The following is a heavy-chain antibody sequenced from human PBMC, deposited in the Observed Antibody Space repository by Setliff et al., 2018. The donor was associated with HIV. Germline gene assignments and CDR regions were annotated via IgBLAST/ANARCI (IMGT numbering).Heavy chain of an antibody. CDR2: ISGLGGGTI. D-gene: IGHD5-18*01. CDR3: ASIELAAMVPVDY. V-gene: IGHV3-48*04. Sequence: GGSLRLSCAASGFTFDSYSIIWVRQAPGKGLEWVSYISGLGGGTIYYADSVKGRFTISRDNAKNSLFLQMNSLRAEDTAVYYCASIELAAMVPVDYWGQGTLVTVSS. CDR1: GFTFDSYS. J-gene: IGHJ4*02.